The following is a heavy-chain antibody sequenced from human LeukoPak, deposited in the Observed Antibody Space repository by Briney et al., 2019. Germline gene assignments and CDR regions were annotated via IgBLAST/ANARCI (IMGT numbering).Heavy chain of an antibody. J-gene: IGHJ4*02. CDR3: ARAPGEALVDY. V-gene: IGHV3-53*01. Sequence: PGGSLRLSCAASGFTVSSNYMSWVRQAPGKGLEWVSVIYSGGTTYYADSVKGRFTISRDNSKNTLYLQMNSLRAEDTAVYYCARAPGEALVDYWGQGTLVTVSS. CDR2: IYSGGTT. D-gene: IGHD3-10*01. CDR1: GFTVSSNY.